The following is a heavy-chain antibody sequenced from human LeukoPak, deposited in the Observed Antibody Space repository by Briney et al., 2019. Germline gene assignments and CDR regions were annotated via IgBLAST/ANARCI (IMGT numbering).Heavy chain of an antibody. CDR1: GFTFSNAW. J-gene: IGHJ6*02. Sequence: GGSLRLSCAASGFTFSNAWMSWVRQAPGKGLEWVGRIKSKTDGGTTDYAAPVKGRFTISRDDSKNTLYLQMNSLKTEDTAVYCCTTDPIPDDYGDYGYYYYYGMDVWGQGTTVTVSS. CDR2: IKSKTDGGTT. D-gene: IGHD4-17*01. CDR3: TTDPIPDDYGDYGYYYYYGMDV. V-gene: IGHV3-15*01.